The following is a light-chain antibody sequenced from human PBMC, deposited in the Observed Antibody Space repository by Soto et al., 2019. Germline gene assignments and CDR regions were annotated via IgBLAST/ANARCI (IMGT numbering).Light chain of an antibody. CDR1: QNIRTN. V-gene: IGKV3-15*01. CDR2: GAS. Sequence: IVMTHSPATLSVSPGERATFYCRASQNIRTNLAWYQQKPGQVPRLLIYGASTRATGVPARFSGTESGTEFTLTISSLQSEDFAFYYCQQYNNWPSWTFGQGTKVDIK. J-gene: IGKJ1*01. CDR3: QQYNNWPSWT.